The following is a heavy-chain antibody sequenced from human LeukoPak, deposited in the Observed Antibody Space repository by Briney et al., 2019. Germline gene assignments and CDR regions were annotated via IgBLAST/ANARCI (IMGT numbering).Heavy chain of an antibody. CDR3: AKALIAVAVFFPADY. V-gene: IGHV3-30*02. J-gene: IGHJ4*02. CDR1: GFTFSSYG. CDR2: IRYDGSNK. Sequence: PGGSLRLSCAASGFTFSSYGMHWVRQAPGKGLEWVAFIRYDGSNKYYADSVKGRFTISRDNSKNTLYLQMNSLRAEDTAVYYCAKALIAVAVFFPADYWGQGTLVTVSS. D-gene: IGHD6-19*01.